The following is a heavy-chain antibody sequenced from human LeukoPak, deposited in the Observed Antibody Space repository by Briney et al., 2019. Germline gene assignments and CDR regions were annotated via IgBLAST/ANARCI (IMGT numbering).Heavy chain of an antibody. CDR2: INPSGGST. CDR3: AREMAAAAAFDY. CDR1: GYTFTSYY. D-gene: IGHD6-13*01. Sequence: ASVKVSCKASGYTFTSYYIHWVRQAPGQGLEWMGIINPSGGSTSYAQKFQGRVTMTRDTSTSTVYMDLSSLRSEDTAVYYCAREMAAAAAFDYWGQGTLVTVPS. V-gene: IGHV1-46*01. J-gene: IGHJ4*02.